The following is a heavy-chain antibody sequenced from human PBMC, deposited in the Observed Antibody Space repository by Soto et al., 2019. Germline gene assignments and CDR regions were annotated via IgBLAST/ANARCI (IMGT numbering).Heavy chain of an antibody. V-gene: IGHV3-74*03. CDR3: TRPKNELRFYSYYGMDV. J-gene: IGHJ6*02. Sequence: PGGSLRLSCGASGFDFSNYWMHWVRQAPGKGLVWVSRINGDGSDTKYADSVKGRFTISRDNARNTVYLQMNSLRADDTAVYYCTRPKNELRFYSYYGMDVWGQGTTVTVSS. CDR2: INGDGSDT. D-gene: IGHD5-12*01. CDR1: GFDFSNYW.